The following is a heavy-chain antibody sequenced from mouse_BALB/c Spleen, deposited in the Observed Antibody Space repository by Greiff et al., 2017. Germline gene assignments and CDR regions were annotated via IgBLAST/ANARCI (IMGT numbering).Heavy chain of an antibody. CDR1: GYTFTSYW. CDR3: ARGDYRSYDYAIDY. V-gene: IGHV1-7*01. Sequence: QVQLQQSGADLAKPGASVKMSCKASGYTFTSYWMHWVKQRPGQGLEWIGYINPSTSYTEYKQKFKDKATLTADKSSSTAYMQLSSLTSEDSAVYYGARGDYRSYDYAIDYWGQGTSVTVSA. CDR2: INPSTSYT. J-gene: IGHJ4*01. D-gene: IGHD2-14*01.